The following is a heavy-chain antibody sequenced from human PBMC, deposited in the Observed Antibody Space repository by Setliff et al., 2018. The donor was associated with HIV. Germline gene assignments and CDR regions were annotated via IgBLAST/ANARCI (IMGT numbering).Heavy chain of an antibody. CDR3: ARHVSVGPTYYYDS. V-gene: IGHV4-59*08. J-gene: IGHJ4*02. D-gene: IGHD3-3*01. Sequence: SETLSLTCVVYGGSFSNYYWSWIRQPPGKGLEWIGHIYYSGSTNYNPSLKSRVIMSVDTSKNRFSLSLSSVTAADTAIYYCARHVSVGPTYYYDSWGQGTLVTVSS. CDR2: IYYSGST. CDR1: GGSFSNYY.